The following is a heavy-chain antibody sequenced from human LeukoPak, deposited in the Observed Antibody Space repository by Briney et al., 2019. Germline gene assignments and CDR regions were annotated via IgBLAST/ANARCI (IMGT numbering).Heavy chain of an antibody. CDR1: GYTFTAYY. CDR2: INPNSGGT. Sequence: GASVKVSCKASGYTFTAYYMHWVRQAPGQGLEWMGWINPNSGGTNYAQKFQGRVTMTRDTSISTAYMELSSLRSEDTAVYYCARDRSSGWYPLDYWGQGTLVTVSS. CDR3: ARDRSSGWYPLDY. D-gene: IGHD6-19*01. V-gene: IGHV1-2*02. J-gene: IGHJ4*02.